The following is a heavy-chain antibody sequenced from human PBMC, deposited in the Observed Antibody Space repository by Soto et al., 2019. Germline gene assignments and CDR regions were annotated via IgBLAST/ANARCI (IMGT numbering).Heavy chain of an antibody. CDR3: ARDQPYYDYIWGSYRFSVDY. J-gene: IGHJ4*02. CDR1: GYTFTSYG. V-gene: IGHV1-18*01. CDR2: ISAYNGNT. D-gene: IGHD3-16*02. Sequence: QVQLVQSGAEVKKPGASVKVSCKASGYTFTSYGISWVRQAPGQGLEWMGWISAYNGNTNYAQKLQGRVTMTTDTSTSTAYMELRRLRSDDTAVYYCARDQPYYDYIWGSYRFSVDYWGQGTLVTVSS.